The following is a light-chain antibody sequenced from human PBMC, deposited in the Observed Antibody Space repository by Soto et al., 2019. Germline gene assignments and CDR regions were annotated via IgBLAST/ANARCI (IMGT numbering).Light chain of an antibody. CDR3: QHRNTWPPVT. J-gene: IGKJ5*01. V-gene: IGKV3-11*01. CDR1: PSVPNY. Sequence: EIALTQSPATLSLSPGERSTLSCRASPSVPNYVAWYLQKPGQAPRLLIYGAFNRATGIPARFSGSGSVADFTLTISSLEPEEFAIYYCQHRNTWPPVTVSQGTRLEIK. CDR2: GAF.